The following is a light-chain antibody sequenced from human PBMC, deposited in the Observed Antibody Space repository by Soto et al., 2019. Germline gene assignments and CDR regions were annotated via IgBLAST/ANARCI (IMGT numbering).Light chain of an antibody. J-gene: IGLJ1*01. CDR2: EVS. CDR1: SSDVGSYNL. V-gene: IGLV2-23*02. CDR3: CSYAGSRSYV. Sequence: QCVLTQPASVSGAPGQSITISRTGTSSDVGSYNLVSWYQQHPGKAPKLMIYEVSKRPSGVSNRFSGSKSGDTASLTISGLQAEDESDYYCCSYAGSRSYVFGTGTKVTVL.